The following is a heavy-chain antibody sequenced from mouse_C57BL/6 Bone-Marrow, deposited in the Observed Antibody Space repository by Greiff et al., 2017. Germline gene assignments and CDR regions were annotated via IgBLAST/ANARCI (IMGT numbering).Heavy chain of an antibody. CDR2: ILPGSGST. CDR3: ARPHLLGKGYFDV. Sequence: HVQLQQSGAELMKPGASVKLSCKATGYTFTGYWIEWVKQRPGHGLEWIGEILPGSGSTNYNEKFKGKATFTADTSSNTAYMQLSSLTTEESAIYYCARPHLLGKGYFDVWGTGTTVTVSS. CDR1: GYTFTGYW. V-gene: IGHV1-9*01. J-gene: IGHJ1*03. D-gene: IGHD2-1*01.